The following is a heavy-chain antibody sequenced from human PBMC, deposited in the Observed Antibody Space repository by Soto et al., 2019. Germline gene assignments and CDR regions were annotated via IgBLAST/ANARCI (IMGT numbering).Heavy chain of an antibody. D-gene: IGHD3-3*01. Sequence: ASVKVSCKVSGYTLTELSMHWVRQAPGKGLEWMGGFDPEDGETIYAQKFQGRVTMTEDTSTDTAYMELSSLRSEDTAVYYCATSVPDFWSGYPNARIYGMDVWGQGTTVTVSS. CDR1: GYTLTELS. CDR2: FDPEDGET. CDR3: ATSVPDFWSGYPNARIYGMDV. V-gene: IGHV1-24*01. J-gene: IGHJ6*02.